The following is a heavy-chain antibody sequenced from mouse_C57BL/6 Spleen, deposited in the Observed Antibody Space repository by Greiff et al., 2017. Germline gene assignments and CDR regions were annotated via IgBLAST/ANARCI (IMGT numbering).Heavy chain of an antibody. CDR2: ISDGGSYT. CDR1: GFTFSSYA. D-gene: IGHD2-12*01. CDR3: ARPLDSYYYFDY. V-gene: IGHV5-4*01. Sequence: EVQLVESGGGLVKPGGSLKLSCAASGFTFSSYAMSWVRQTPEKRLEWVATISDGGSYTYYPDNVKGRFTISRDNAKNNLYLQMSHLKSEDTAMYYCARPLDSYYYFDYWGQGTTLTVSA. J-gene: IGHJ2*01.